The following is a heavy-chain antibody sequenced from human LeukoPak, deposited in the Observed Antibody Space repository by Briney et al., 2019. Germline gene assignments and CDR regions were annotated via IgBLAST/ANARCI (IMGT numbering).Heavy chain of an antibody. V-gene: IGHV4-34*01. D-gene: IGHD6-19*01. J-gene: IGHJ4*02. CDR2: INHRGVT. CDR3: ARGPGRYNNGWFVY. Sequence: SETLSLTCSVHGGSFSGFYWTWLRQTPGKGLEWIGEINHRGVTIYNPSLKSRVTISEDTSEDQFSLQLSSVTAADTAVYYCARGPGRYNNGWFVYWGQGTLVTVSA. CDR1: GGSFSGFY.